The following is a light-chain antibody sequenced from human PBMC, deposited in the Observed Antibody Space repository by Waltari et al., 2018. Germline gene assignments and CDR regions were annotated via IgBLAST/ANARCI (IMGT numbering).Light chain of an antibody. Sequence: SYALPQPPSVSVAPGQTARLPCDGDTLGSQHVHWYQYKPGQAPVLVVYDDGDRPSGIPERFSGSNSGNTAALTISRVDAGDEAEYYCQVWDSGSDHYVFGTVTKVTVL. J-gene: IGLJ1*01. V-gene: IGLV3-21*02. CDR1: TLGSQH. CDR2: DDG. CDR3: QVWDSGSDHYV.